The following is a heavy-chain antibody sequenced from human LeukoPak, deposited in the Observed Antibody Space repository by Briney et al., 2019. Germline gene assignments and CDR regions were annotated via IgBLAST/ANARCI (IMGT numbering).Heavy chain of an antibody. Sequence: PGGSLRLSCAASGFTFSSYWMSRVRQAPGKGLEWVANIKQDGSEKYYVDSVKGRFTISRDNAKNSLYLQMNSLRAEDTAVYYCARDFMYNANCAGCWGQGTLVTVSS. CDR2: IKQDGSEK. J-gene: IGHJ4*02. CDR1: GFTFSSYW. V-gene: IGHV3-7*01. D-gene: IGHD1-14*01. CDR3: ARDFMYNANCAGC.